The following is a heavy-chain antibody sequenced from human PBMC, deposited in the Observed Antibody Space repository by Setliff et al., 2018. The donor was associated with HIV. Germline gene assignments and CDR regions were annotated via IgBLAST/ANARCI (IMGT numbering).Heavy chain of an antibody. Sequence: SETLSLTCSVSGGSITSHYWTWIRQPPGKGLEWIGVISYSGSPHYHPSLKSRVTIGMDTSKNQVSLTLSSVTAVDTAVYYCARFCSGGSCPDYWGQGTLVTVSS. V-gene: IGHV4-59*11. CDR1: GGSITSHY. D-gene: IGHD2-15*01. J-gene: IGHJ4*02. CDR3: ARFCSGGSCPDY. CDR2: ISYSGSP.